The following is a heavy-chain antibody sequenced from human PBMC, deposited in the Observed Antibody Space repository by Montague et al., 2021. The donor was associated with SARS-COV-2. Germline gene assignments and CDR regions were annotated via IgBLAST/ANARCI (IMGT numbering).Heavy chain of an antibody. CDR2: IYYSGST. D-gene: IGHD3-22*01. CDR3: AGEIVVVTQTYHYGMDV. Sequence: SETRSLTRTVSGGSISSSSYYWGWIRQPPGKGLEWIGYIYYSGSTYYXPSLKSRVTISVDTSKNQFSLKLSSVTAADTAVYYCAGEIVVVTQTYHYGMDVWGQGTTVTVSS. CDR1: GGSISSSSYY. V-gene: IGHV4-39*07. J-gene: IGHJ6*02.